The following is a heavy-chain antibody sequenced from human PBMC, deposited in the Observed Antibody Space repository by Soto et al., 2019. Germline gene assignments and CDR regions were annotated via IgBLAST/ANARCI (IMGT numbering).Heavy chain of an antibody. V-gene: IGHV1-2*02. D-gene: IGHD1-26*01. CDR3: ARDDYGIYPY. CDR2: IDPKNGGT. CDR1: GYTVTDYY. Sequence: QVQLVQSGTEVKKPGASVKVSCKASGYTVTDYYIHWVRQAPGQGLEWMGWIDPKNGGTIYVQKFQDRVTMTRDTSISTAYMDLSRLTSDDTALYYCARDDYGIYPYWGQGTLVTVSS. J-gene: IGHJ4*02.